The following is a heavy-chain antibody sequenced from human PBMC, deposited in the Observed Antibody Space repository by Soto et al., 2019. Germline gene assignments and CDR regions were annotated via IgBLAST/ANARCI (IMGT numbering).Heavy chain of an antibody. J-gene: IGHJ4*02. V-gene: IGHV3-30*18. D-gene: IGHD6-13*01. CDR2: ISYDGSNK. Sequence: GGSLRLSCAASGFTFSSYGMHWVRQAPGKGLEWVAVISYDGSNKYYADSVKGRFTISRDNSKNTLYLQMNSLRAEDTAVYYCAKLHIAAGKFWGQGTLVTVSS. CDR3: AKLHIAAGKF. CDR1: GFTFSSYG.